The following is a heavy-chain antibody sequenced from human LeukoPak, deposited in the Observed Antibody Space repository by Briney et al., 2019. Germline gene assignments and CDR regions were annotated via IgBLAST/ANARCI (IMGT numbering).Heavy chain of an antibody. CDR1: GFTFSSYS. V-gene: IGHV3-21*04. D-gene: IGHD3-9*01. CDR3: AREPTYYDILSGYSGRHYFDY. CDR2: ISSSSSYI. Sequence: GGSLRLSCAASGFTFSSYSMNWVRQAPGKGLEWVSSISSSSSYIYYADSVKGRFTISRDNAKNSLYLQMNSLRAEDTAVYYCAREPTYYDILSGYSGRHYFDYWGQGTLVTVSS. J-gene: IGHJ4*02.